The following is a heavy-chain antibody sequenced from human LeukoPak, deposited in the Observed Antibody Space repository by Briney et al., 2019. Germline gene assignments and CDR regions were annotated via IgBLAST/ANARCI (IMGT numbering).Heavy chain of an antibody. D-gene: IGHD5-18*01. CDR1: GYTFTGYY. CDR2: INPNSGGT. J-gene: IGHJ3*02. CDR3: ARARSVGYSYGDAFDI. Sequence: GASVKVSCKASGYTFTGYYMHWVRQAPGQGLEWMGWINPNSGGTNYAQKFQGRVTMTRDTSISTAYMELSRLRSDDTAVYYYARARSVGYSYGDAFDIWGQGTMVTVSS. V-gene: IGHV1-2*02.